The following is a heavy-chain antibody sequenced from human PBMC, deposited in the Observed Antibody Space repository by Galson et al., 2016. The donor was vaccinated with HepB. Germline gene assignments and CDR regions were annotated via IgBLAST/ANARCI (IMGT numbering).Heavy chain of an antibody. D-gene: IGHD1-26*01. V-gene: IGHV3-23*01. J-gene: IGHJ4*02. Sequence: SLRLSCAASGFTFSNYAMSWVRQAPGKGLEWVSSISGSGGSTYYADSVKGRFTISRDNSKNTLYLQMNSLRAEDTALYYCAKDPTIVAPTAEGYWGQGTPVTVSS. CDR2: ISGSGGST. CDR1: GFTFSNYA. CDR3: AKDPTIVAPTAEGY.